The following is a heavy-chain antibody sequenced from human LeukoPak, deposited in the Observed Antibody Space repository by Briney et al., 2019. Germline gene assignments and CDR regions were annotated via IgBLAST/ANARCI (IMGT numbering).Heavy chain of an antibody. J-gene: IGHJ4*02. D-gene: IGHD2-2*01. CDR2: ISAYNGNT. CDR3: ALQGYQLPPPPFDY. V-gene: IGHV1-18*01. CDR1: GYTFTSYG. Sequence: ASVKVSCKASGYTFTSYGISWVRQAPGQGLEWMGWISAYNGNTNYAQKLQGRVTMTTDTSTSTAYMELRSLRSDDTAVYYCALQGYQLPPPPFDYWGQGTLVTVSS.